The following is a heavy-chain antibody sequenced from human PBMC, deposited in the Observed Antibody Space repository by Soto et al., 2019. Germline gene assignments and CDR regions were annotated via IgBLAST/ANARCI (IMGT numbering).Heavy chain of an antibody. CDR2: ISGSGGST. J-gene: IGHJ3*02. Sequence: EVQLLESGGGLVQPGGSLRLSCAASGFTFSSYAMSWVRQASGKGLEWVSAISGSGGSTYYADSVKGRFTISRDNSKNTLYLQMNSLRAEDTAVYYCAKKGLYYYDSSGYPDAFDIWGQGTMVTVSS. V-gene: IGHV3-23*01. D-gene: IGHD3-22*01. CDR3: AKKGLYYYDSSGYPDAFDI. CDR1: GFTFSSYA.